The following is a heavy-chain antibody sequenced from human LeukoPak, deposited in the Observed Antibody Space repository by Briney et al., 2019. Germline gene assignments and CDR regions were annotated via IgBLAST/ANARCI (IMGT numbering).Heavy chain of an antibody. CDR1: GFTFSNYS. CDR3: ARRTGAAPGEFFLH. J-gene: IGHJ1*01. D-gene: IGHD6-19*01. V-gene: IGHV3-53*01. CDR2: IYSSGST. Sequence: GGSLRLSCTASGFTFSNYSMNWVRQGPGKGLEWVSAIYSSGSTDYADSVRGRFTIARDTSKNMVYLQMNSLTAEDTATYYCARRTGAAPGEFFLHWGQGTLVTVSS.